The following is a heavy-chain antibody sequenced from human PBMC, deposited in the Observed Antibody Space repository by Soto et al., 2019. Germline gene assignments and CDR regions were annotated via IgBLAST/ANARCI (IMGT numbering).Heavy chain of an antibody. CDR1: GDTFTDYY. J-gene: IGHJ4*02. CDR3: ARGAHVVVVTAALDF. V-gene: IGHV1-46*01. D-gene: IGHD2-21*02. Sequence: QVQLVQSGAEVKKPGASVKVSCKASGDTFTDYYIHWVRQAPGQGLEWMGTVNPSGGHTTYAQHFLGRMTMTRDTSTSTRYMELTSLTSEDTAVYYCARGAHVVVVTAALDFWGQGTLVTVSS. CDR2: VNPSGGHT.